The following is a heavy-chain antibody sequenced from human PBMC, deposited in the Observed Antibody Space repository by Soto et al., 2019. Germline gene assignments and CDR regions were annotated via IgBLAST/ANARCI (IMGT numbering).Heavy chain of an antibody. V-gene: IGHV1-8*01. CDR2: MNPDSGST. CDR1: GYTFTSYD. D-gene: IGHD4-17*01. Sequence: ASVKVSCKASGYTFTSYDINWVRQATGQGLEWMGWMNPDSGSTGYVQKFQGRVTMTRDTSVSTAYLELSSLTSEDTAVYYCARDRVTTQAFDYWGQGTLVTVSS. CDR3: ARDRVTTQAFDY. J-gene: IGHJ4*02.